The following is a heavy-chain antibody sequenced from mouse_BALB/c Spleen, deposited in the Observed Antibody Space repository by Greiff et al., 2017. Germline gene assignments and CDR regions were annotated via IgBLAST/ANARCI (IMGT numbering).Heavy chain of an antibody. V-gene: IGHV5-6*01. CDR1: GFTFSSYG. D-gene: IGHD1-1*01. CDR2: ISSGGSYT. J-gene: IGHJ4*01. Sequence: EVQVVESGGDLVKPGGSLKLSCAASGFTFSSYGMSWVRQTPDKRLEWVATISSGGSYTYYPDSVKGRFTISRDNAKNTLYLQMSSLKSEDTAMYHCARQYYGSSSYAMDYWGQGTSVTVSS. CDR3: ARQYYGSSSYAMDY.